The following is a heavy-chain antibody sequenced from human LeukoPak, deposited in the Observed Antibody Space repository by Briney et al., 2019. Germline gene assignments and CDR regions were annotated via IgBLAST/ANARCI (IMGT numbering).Heavy chain of an antibody. V-gene: IGHV3-15*01. CDR2: IKSKTNGGTT. Sequence: GGSPRLSCAASGISFSGAWMAWVRQPPGKGLEWVGRIKSKTNGGTTDYVAPVKGRFTISRGDSKSTLYLQMNSLQTEDTAVYYCTAHMNVWGKGTTVTVSS. CDR1: GISFSGAW. J-gene: IGHJ6*03. CDR3: TAHMNV.